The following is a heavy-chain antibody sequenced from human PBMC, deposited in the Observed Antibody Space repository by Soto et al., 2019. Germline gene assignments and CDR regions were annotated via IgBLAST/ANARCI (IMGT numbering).Heavy chain of an antibody. CDR1: GFTFSGSA. Sequence: EVQLVESGGGLVQPRGSLKLSCAASGFTFSGSAMHWVRQASGKGLEWVGRIRSKANSYATAYAASVKGRFTISRDDSKNTAYLQMNSLKTEDTAVYYCTRPGFDCSGGSCYGYWGQGTLVTVSS. CDR3: TRPGFDCSGGSCYGY. V-gene: IGHV3-73*01. CDR2: IRSKANSYAT. J-gene: IGHJ4*02. D-gene: IGHD2-15*01.